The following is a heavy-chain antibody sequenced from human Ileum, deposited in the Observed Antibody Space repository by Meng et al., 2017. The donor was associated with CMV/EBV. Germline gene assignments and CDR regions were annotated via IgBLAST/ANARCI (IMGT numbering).Heavy chain of an antibody. D-gene: IGHD3-16*01. CDR1: GDPFTNSG. Sequence: QVQLVQSESEVKKPGASVKVSCKTSGDPFTNSGITWVRQAPGQGLEWMGWINTYNDNSNSAQKFQDRFTMTKDTSTRTAHMELRSLRSDDTAVYYCARERTAAYTYGLDAFDIWGQGTMVTVSS. V-gene: IGHV1-18*01. CDR2: INTYNDNS. J-gene: IGHJ3*02. CDR3: ARERTAAYTYGLDAFDI.